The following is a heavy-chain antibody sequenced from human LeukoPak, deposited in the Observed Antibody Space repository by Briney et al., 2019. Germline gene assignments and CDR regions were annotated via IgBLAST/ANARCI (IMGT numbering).Heavy chain of an antibody. J-gene: IGHJ4*02. Sequence: GGSLRLSCAASGFIFIDYDFHWVRQAPGKGLEWLAYISKDAAFMFYADSVRGRFTVSRDNSKRTVYLQLNSLRAEDTALYYCARDLMWLVDYWSQGTLVTVSS. CDR1: GFIFIDYD. D-gene: IGHD6-19*01. V-gene: IGHV3-30*04. CDR3: ARDLMWLVDY. CDR2: ISKDAAFM.